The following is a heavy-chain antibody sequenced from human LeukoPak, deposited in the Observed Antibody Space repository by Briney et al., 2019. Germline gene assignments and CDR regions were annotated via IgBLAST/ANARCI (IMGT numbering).Heavy chain of an antibody. J-gene: IGHJ4*02. CDR1: GGSFSGYY. CDR2: INHSGST. CDR3: ARARLRRSGRYLWGD. D-gene: IGHD1-26*01. Sequence: SETLSLTCAVYGGSFSGYYSSWIPQPPGKGLEWSGEINHSGSTNYNPSLKSRVTISVDTSKNQFSLKLSYVTAADTAVYYCARARLRRSGRYLWGDWGLRTLVTVSS. V-gene: IGHV4-34*01.